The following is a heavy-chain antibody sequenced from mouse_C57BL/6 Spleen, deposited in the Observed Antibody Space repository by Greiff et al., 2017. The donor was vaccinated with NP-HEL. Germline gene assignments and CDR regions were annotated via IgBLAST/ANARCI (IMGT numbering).Heavy chain of an antibody. CDR2: IDPEDGDT. CDR3: TLSSPTGREAY. J-gene: IGHJ3*01. V-gene: IGHV14-1*01. Sequence: VQLQQSGAELVKPGASVKISCKASGYAFSSYWMNWVKQRPEQGLEWIGRIDPEDGDTEYAPKFQGKATMTADTSSNTAYLQLSSLTSEDTAVYYCTLSSPTGREAYWGQGTLVTVSA. CDR1: GYAFSSYW. D-gene: IGHD4-1*02.